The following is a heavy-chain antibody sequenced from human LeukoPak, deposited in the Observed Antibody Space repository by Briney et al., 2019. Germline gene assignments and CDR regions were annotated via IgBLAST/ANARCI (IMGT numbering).Heavy chain of an antibody. D-gene: IGHD3-9*01. V-gene: IGHV3-53*01. J-gene: IGHJ6*03. CDR3: VRCDILTGYPMGYMDV. CDR1: GFTVSSNY. CDR2: IYSGGST. Sequence: GGSLRLSCAASGFTVSSNYMSWVRQAPGKGLEWVSVIYSGGSTYYADSVKGRFTISRDNSKNTLYLQMNSLRAEDTAVYYCVRCDILTGYPMGYMDVWGKGTTVTVSS.